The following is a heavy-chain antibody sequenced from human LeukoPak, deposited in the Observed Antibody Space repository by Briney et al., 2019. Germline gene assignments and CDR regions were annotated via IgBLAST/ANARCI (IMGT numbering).Heavy chain of an antibody. CDR1: GGFISNYY. CDR3: ARDSGTTGEVKFDP. D-gene: IGHD4-17*01. V-gene: IGHV4-4*07. J-gene: IGHJ5*02. CDR2: IYTSGST. Sequence: PWETLSLTCTVSGGFISNYYWSWIRQPAGKGLEWIGRIYTSGSTNYNSSLKSRLTMSIDTSKNQFSLKLSFVTAADTAVYYCARDSGTTGEVKFDPWGQGTLVTVSS.